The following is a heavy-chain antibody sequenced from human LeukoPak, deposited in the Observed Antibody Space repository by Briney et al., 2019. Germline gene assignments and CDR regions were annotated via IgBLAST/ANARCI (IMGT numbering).Heavy chain of an antibody. D-gene: IGHD5-12*01. V-gene: IGHV4-39*02. Sequence: SETLSLTCTVSGGSISSNTYYWAWIRQPPGKGLEWIGSIYYSGSTYYNPSLKSRVTISLDTSKNHFSLKLTSVTAADTAVYYCARGGESGYIYWGQGTLVTVSS. CDR2: IYYSGST. J-gene: IGHJ4*02. CDR1: GGSISSNTYY. CDR3: ARGGESGYIY.